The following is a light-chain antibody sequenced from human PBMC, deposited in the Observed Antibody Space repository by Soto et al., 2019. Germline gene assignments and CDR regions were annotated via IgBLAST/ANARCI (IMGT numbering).Light chain of an antibody. J-gene: IGKJ1*01. Sequence: DIQMTQSPSTLSASVGDRVTITCRASQSISSWLAWYQQKPRKAPKLLIYKASSLESGVPSRFSGSGSGTEFTLTISSLQPDDFATYYCQQYNSYSPRTFGQGTKVDIK. V-gene: IGKV1-5*03. CDR2: KAS. CDR1: QSISSW. CDR3: QQYNSYSPRT.